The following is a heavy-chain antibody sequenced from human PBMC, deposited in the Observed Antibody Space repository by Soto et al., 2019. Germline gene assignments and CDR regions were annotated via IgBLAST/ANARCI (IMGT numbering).Heavy chain of an antibody. CDR1: GGTFSSYA. J-gene: IGHJ5*02. CDR2: IIPIFGTA. V-gene: IGHV1-69*13. D-gene: IGHD6-6*01. Sequence: SVKVSCKASGGTFSSYAISWVRQAPGQGLEWMGGIIPIFGTANYAQKFQGRVTITADESTSTAYMELSSLRSEDTAVYYCATVTYSSSGRGWFDPWGQGTLVTVSS. CDR3: ATVTYSSSGRGWFDP.